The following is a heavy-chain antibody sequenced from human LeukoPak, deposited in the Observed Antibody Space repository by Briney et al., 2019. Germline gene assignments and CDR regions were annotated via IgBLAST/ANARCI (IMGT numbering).Heavy chain of an antibody. J-gene: IGHJ4*02. V-gene: IGHV4-39*01. CDR1: GGSISSSSYY. CDR3: ARTGYSSGWYTFDY. D-gene: IGHD6-19*01. Sequence: PSETLSLTCTVSGGSISSSSYYWGWIRQPPGKGLEWIGSIYYSGSTYYNPSLKSRVTISVDTSKNQFSLKLSSVTAADTAVYYCARTGYSSGWYTFDYWGQGTLVTVSS. CDR2: IYYSGST.